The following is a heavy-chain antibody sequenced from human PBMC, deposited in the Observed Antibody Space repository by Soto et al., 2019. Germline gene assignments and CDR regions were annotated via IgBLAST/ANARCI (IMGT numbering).Heavy chain of an antibody. CDR1: GCTFSSYA. CDR2: IIPIFGTA. Sequence: AAVKVSCKASGCTFSSYAISWVRQAPGQGLEWMGGIIPIFGTANYAQKFQGRVTITADESTSTAYMELSSLRSEDTAVYYCARDEGYCSSTSCAAYYYYGMDVWGQGTTVTVSS. CDR3: ARDEGYCSSTSCAAYYYYGMDV. J-gene: IGHJ6*02. D-gene: IGHD2-2*01. V-gene: IGHV1-69*13.